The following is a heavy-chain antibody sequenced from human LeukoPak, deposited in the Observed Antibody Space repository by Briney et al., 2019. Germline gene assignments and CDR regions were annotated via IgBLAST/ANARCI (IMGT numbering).Heavy chain of an antibody. J-gene: IGHJ4*02. V-gene: IGHV5-51*01. CDR2: IYPGDSDT. Sequence: GESLKISCKGSGYSFTNYRIDWVRQMPGKGLECMGIIYPGDSDTRYSPSFQGQVTISADKSISTAYLQWSSLKASDTAMYYCARRDYYGSGTLDYWGQGSLVTVSS. D-gene: IGHD3-10*01. CDR1: GYSFTNYR. CDR3: ARRDYYGSGTLDY.